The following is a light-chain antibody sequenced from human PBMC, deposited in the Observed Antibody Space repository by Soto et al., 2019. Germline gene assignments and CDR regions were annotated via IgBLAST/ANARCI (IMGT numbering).Light chain of an antibody. CDR1: QSVSSSY. CDR3: QQYSSSPRT. CDR2: GAS. J-gene: IGKJ5*01. Sequence: EIVLTQSPGTLSLSPGGRATLSCRASQSVSSSYLAWYQQKPGQAPRLLIYGASSRATGIPDRFSGSGSGTDFSLTISRLEPEDFAVYHCQQYSSSPRTFGQGTRLEIK. V-gene: IGKV3-20*01.